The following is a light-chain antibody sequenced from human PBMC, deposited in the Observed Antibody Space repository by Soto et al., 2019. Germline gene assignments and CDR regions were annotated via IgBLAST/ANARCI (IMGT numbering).Light chain of an antibody. Sequence: QSVLTQPASVSGSPGQSIAISCTGSSSDVGIYNYASWYQQHPGKVPKLIIYEVTNRPSGVSNRFSGSKSGNTASLTISGLQAEDEADYYCSSYGGRYNYVFGTGTKVTVL. V-gene: IGLV2-14*01. J-gene: IGLJ1*01. CDR3: SSYGGRYNYV. CDR2: EVT. CDR1: SSDVGIYNY.